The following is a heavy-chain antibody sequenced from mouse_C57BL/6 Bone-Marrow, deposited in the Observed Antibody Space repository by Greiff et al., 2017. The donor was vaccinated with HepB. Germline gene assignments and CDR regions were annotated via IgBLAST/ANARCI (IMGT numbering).Heavy chain of an antibody. CDR3: AREGNLAGFAY. CDR1: GFTFSSYA. Sequence: EVQGVESGGGLVKPGGSLKLSCAASGFTFSSYAMSWVRQTPEKRLEWVATISDGGSYTYYPDNVKGRFTISRDNAKNNLYLQMSHLKSEDTAMYYCAREGNLAGFAYWGQGTLVTVSA. V-gene: IGHV5-4*01. D-gene: IGHD2-1*01. CDR2: ISDGGSYT. J-gene: IGHJ3*01.